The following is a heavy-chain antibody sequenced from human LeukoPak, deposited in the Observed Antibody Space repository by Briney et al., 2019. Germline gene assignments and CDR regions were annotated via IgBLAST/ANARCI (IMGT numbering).Heavy chain of an antibody. CDR1: GGSISSGGYS. V-gene: IGHV4-30-4*07. J-gene: IGHJ6*03. Sequence: SQTLSLTCAASGGSISSGGYSWSWIRQPPGKGLEWIGYIYYSGSTYYNPSLKSRVTISVDTSKNQFSLKLSSVTAADTAVYYCAREKRAYSYGFRRGFDDYYYMDVWGKGTTVTVSS. CDR2: IYYSGST. CDR3: AREKRAYSYGFRRGFDDYYYMDV. D-gene: IGHD5-18*01.